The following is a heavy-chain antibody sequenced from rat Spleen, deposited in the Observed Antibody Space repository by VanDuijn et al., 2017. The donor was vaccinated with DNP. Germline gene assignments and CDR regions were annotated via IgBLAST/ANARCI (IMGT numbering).Heavy chain of an antibody. D-gene: IGHD1-2*01. CDR3: ARDSSSAW. J-gene: IGHJ3*01. CDR2: INTDGGNT. CDR1: GFSFSNYG. Sequence: EVVMVESGGGLVQPGRSLKLACAASGFSFSNYGMHWIRQAPTKGLEWVVSINTDGGNTYYPDSLKGRITVSRDNAKSTLYLQMDSLRSEDTATYYCARDSSSAWWGQGTQVTVSS. V-gene: IGHV5-19*01.